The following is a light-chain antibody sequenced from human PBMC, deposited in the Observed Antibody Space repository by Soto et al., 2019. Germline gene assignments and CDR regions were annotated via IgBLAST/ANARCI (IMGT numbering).Light chain of an antibody. J-gene: IGKJ5*01. CDR1: QSVSSSY. Sequence: IELTQSPCTLSLSPGERATLSCRASQSVSSSYLAWYQQKPGQAPRLLIYGASSRATGIPDRFSGSGSGTDFTLTISRLEPEDFALYYCQQYNNWPITFGQGTRLKIK. CDR3: QQYNNWPIT. V-gene: IGKV3-20*01. CDR2: GAS.